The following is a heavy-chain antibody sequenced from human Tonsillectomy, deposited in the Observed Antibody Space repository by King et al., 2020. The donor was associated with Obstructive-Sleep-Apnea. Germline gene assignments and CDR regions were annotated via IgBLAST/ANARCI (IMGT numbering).Heavy chain of an antibody. V-gene: IGHV3-7*01. D-gene: IGHD2-15*01. CDR3: ARSYSNYFDS. CDR1: GFNFRAYW. CDR2: IKEEGSEK. Sequence: VQLVESGGGLVQPGGSLRLSCAASGFNFRAYWMSWVRQTPGKGLEWVANIKEEGSEKFYVESVKGRFTISRDNAKNSVYLQMDSLSADDSGVYYCARSYSNYFDSWGQGTLVTVSS. J-gene: IGHJ4*02.